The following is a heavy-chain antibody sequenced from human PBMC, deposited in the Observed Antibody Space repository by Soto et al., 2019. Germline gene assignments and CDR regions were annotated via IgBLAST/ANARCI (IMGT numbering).Heavy chain of an antibody. CDR2: ISYDVSIK. V-gene: IGHV3-30*18. Sequence: PGGSLRLSCAASGFTFRGYGMHWVRQAPGRGLEWVALISYDVSIKYYADSVRGRFTISRDNSKNTLYLQMNSLRAEDTAVYYCANSEYSRYKNREVWGNGTTVTVSS. CDR1: GFTFRGYG. J-gene: IGHJ6*04. D-gene: IGHD5-18*01. CDR3: ANSEYSRYKNREV.